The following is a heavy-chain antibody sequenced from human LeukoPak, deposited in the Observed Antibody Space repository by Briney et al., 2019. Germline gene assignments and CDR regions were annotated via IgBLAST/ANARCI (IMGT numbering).Heavy chain of an antibody. Sequence: RTSETLSLTCAVYGVSFSGYYWSWIRQPPGKGLEWIGYIYYSGSTNYNPSLKSRVTISVDTSKNQFSLKLSSVTAADTAVYYCARGVPVAGLDFWGQGTLVTVSS. CDR3: ARGVPVAGLDF. J-gene: IGHJ4*02. CDR1: GVSFSGYY. D-gene: IGHD6-19*01. V-gene: IGHV4-59*01. CDR2: IYYSGST.